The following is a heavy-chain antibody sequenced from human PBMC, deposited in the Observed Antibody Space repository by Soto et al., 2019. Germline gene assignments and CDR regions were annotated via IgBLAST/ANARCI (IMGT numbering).Heavy chain of an antibody. CDR3: ERVGVLFWFDP. CDR1: GFTFSSYA. V-gene: IGHV3-23*01. D-gene: IGHD2-15*01. J-gene: IGHJ5*02. CDR2: ISGSGSNT. Sequence: GGSLRLSCAASGFTFSSYAMSWVRQAPGKGLEWVSAISGSGSNTYYADSVKGRFTISRNKAKNELYLQMRSPRAEDNAAYYCERVGVLFWFDPWGQGTLVTVSS.